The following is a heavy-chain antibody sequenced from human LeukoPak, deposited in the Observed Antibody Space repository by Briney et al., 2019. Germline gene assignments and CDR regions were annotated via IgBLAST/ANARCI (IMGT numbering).Heavy chain of an antibody. Sequence: PGGPLRLSCAASGFTFRDFAMSWVRQAPGKGREWVALISTSGNTHYADSVKGRFTISRDNSKNTLYLQMNSLRAEDTAVYYCAKERWYYDSSGYYGDWGQGTLVTVSS. CDR2: ISTSGNT. J-gene: IGHJ4*02. CDR1: GFTFRDFA. CDR3: AKERWYYDSSGYYGD. D-gene: IGHD3-22*01. V-gene: IGHV3-23*01.